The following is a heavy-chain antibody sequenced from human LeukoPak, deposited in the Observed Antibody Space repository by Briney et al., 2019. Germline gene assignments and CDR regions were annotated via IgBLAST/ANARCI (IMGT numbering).Heavy chain of an antibody. CDR3: TSGRWQLLWSFSDY. CDR1: GFTFNSYA. Sequence: PGGSLRLSCVASGFTFNSYAMHWVRQAPGKGLEWVALISHDGSNKYYADSVKGRFIISRDNSKNTVYLQMNSLKGEDTAVYYCTSGRWQLLWSFSDYWGRGTLVTVTS. V-gene: IGHV3-30-3*01. J-gene: IGHJ4*02. CDR2: ISHDGSNK. D-gene: IGHD4-23*01.